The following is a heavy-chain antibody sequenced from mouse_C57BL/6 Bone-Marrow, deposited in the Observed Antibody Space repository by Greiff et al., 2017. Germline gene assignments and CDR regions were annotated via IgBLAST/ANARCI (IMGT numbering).Heavy chain of an antibody. J-gene: IGHJ2*01. CDR2: IYPGSGST. V-gene: IGHV1-55*01. Sequence: VQLQQPGAELVKPGASVKMSCKASGYTFTSYWITWVKQRPGQGLEWIGDIYPGSGSTNYNEKLKSKAILTVNTSSSTAYMQLSSLTSGDSAVYYCARQGTAFDYWGQGTTLTVSS. CDR3: ARQGTAFDY. D-gene: IGHD3-3*01. CDR1: GYTFTSYW.